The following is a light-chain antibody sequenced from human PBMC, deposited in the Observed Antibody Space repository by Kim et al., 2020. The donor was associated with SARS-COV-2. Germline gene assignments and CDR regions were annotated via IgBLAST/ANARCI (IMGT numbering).Light chain of an antibody. V-gene: IGKV3-11*01. J-gene: IGKJ4*02. CDR2: DAS. CDR3: QQRSNWPPL. CDR1: QSVSSY. Sequence: LPHGESATLSCRASQSVSSYLAWYQQKPGQAPRLLIYDASNRATGIPARFSGSGSGTDFTLTISSLEPEDFAVYYCQQRSNWPPLFGGGTKVDIK.